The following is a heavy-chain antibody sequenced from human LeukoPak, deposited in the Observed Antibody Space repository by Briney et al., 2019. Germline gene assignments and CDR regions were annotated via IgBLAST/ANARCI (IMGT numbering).Heavy chain of an antibody. D-gene: IGHD3-22*01. J-gene: IGHJ1*01. CDR3: ASSEMYYYDSSGYYPKYFQH. CDR2: IYYSGST. Sequence: RSSETLSLTCTVSGGSISSYYLSWIRQPPGKGLEWIGYIYYSGSTNYNPSLKSRVTISVDTSKNQFSLKLSSVTAADTAVYYCASSEMYYYDSSGYYPKYFQHWGQGTLVTVSS. V-gene: IGHV4-59*01. CDR1: GGSISSYY.